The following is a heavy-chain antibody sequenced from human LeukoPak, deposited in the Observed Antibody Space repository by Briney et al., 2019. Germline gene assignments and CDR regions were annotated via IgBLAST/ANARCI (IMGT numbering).Heavy chain of an antibody. CDR3: ARLAALMAFDY. CDR1: GASISRSTYY. CDR2: INHSGST. V-gene: IGHV4-39*07. J-gene: IGHJ4*02. D-gene: IGHD2-8*01. Sequence: PSETLSLTCSVSGASISRSTYYWSWIRQPPGKGLTWIGEINHSGSTKYNPSLKSRLTISVDTSKNQFSLKLSSVTAADTAVYYCARLAALMAFDYWGQGSLVTVSS.